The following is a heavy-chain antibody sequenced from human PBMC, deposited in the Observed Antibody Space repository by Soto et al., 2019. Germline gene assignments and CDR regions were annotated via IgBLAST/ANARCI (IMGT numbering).Heavy chain of an antibody. CDR2: INPNSGGT. D-gene: IGHD3-22*01. Sequence: ASVKVSCKASGYTFTGYYMHRVRQAPGQGLEWMGWINPNSGGTNYAQKFQGRVTMTRDTSISTAYMELSRLRSDDTAVYYCARTSGRYYDSSGYLGYWGQGTLVTVSS. J-gene: IGHJ4*02. V-gene: IGHV1-2*02. CDR3: ARTSGRYYDSSGYLGY. CDR1: GYTFTGYY.